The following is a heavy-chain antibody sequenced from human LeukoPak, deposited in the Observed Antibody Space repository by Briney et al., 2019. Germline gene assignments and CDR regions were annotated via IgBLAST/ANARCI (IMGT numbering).Heavy chain of an antibody. Sequence: GGSLRLSRAASGFTFDDYGMSWVRQAPGKGLEWVSGINWNGGSTGYADSVKGRFTISRDNAKNTLYLQMNSLRAEDTAVYYCARGHIVVLTAPDYWGQGTLVTVSS. V-gene: IGHV3-20*04. CDR1: GFTFDDYG. CDR3: ARGHIVVLTAPDY. J-gene: IGHJ4*02. CDR2: INWNGGST. D-gene: IGHD2-21*02.